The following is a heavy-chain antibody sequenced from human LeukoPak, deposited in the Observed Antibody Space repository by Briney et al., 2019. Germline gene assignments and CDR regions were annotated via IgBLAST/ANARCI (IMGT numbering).Heavy chain of an antibody. CDR3: AKEYGSTWYYFDD. D-gene: IGHD6-13*01. V-gene: IGHV3-23*01. CDR1: GFPFSSYA. J-gene: IGHJ4*02. CDR2: ISGSVGGT. Sequence: GSLRLSCAASGFPFSSYAMTWVRQAPGKGLEWVSVISGSVGGTHYADSVKGRFTISRDDSKNTLYLQMNGLRAEDTAMYYCAKEYGSTWYYFDDWGQGTLVTVSS.